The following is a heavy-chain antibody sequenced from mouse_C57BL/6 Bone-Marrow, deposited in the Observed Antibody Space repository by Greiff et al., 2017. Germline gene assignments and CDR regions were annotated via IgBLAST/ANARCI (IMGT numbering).Heavy chain of an antibody. Sequence: VQLQQSGAELVRPGTSVKVSCKASGYAFTNYLIEWVKQRPGQGLEWIGVINPGSGGTNYNEKFKGKATLTADKSSSTAYMQLSSLTSEDSAVYFCARTGVYYDYEDYWGQGTTLTVSS. J-gene: IGHJ2*01. CDR1: GYAFTNYL. V-gene: IGHV1-54*01. D-gene: IGHD2-4*01. CDR3: ARTGVYYDYEDY. CDR2: INPGSGGT.